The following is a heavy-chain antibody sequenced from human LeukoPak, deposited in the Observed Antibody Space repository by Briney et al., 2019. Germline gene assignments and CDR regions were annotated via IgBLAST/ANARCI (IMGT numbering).Heavy chain of an antibody. J-gene: IGHJ6*03. V-gene: IGHV4-61*02. CDR3: ARDCSSTSCYRHYYMDV. Sequence: PSETLSLTCTVSGGSISSGSYYWSWIRQPAGKGLEWIGRIYTSGSTNYNPSLKSRVTISVDTSKNQFSLKLSSVTAADTAVYYCARDCSSTSCYRHYYMDVWGKGTTVTISS. CDR2: IYTSGST. CDR1: GGSISSGSYY. D-gene: IGHD2-2*02.